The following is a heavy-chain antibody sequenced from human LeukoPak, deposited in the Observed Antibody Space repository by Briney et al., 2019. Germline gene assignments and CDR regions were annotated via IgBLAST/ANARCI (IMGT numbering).Heavy chain of an antibody. D-gene: IGHD2-2*02. CDR1: GFTFTSYG. Sequence: GRSLRLSCAASGFTFTSYGMHWVRQAPGKGLEGVAIIWYDGNNKHYADSVKGRFTISRDTSNNTVYLQMSSLRDEDTAVYYCARGNSIPATHPIDYWGQGTLVTVSS. J-gene: IGHJ4*02. CDR3: ARGNSIPATHPIDY. V-gene: IGHV3-33*01. CDR2: IWYDGNNK.